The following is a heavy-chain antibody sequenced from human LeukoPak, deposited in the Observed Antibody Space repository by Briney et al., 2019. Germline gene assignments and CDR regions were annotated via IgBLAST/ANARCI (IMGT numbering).Heavy chain of an antibody. Sequence: QTGGSLRLSCAASGFIFSTYAMSWVRQAPGKGLEWVANIKQDGSEKYYVDSVEGRFTISRDNAKNSLYLQMNSLRAEDTAVYYCARVGFTYYYDSSGYYAMYYFNYWGQGTLVTVSS. CDR3: ARVGFTYYYDSSGYYAMYYFNY. CDR2: IKQDGSEK. J-gene: IGHJ4*02. V-gene: IGHV3-7*01. D-gene: IGHD3-22*01. CDR1: GFIFSTYA.